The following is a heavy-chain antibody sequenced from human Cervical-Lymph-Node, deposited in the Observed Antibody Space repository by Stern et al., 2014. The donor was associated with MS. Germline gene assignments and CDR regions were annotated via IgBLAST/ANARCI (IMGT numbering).Heavy chain of an antibody. J-gene: IGHJ5*02. V-gene: IGHV3-21*02. CDR3: ARGGYGDYVDWFDP. Sequence: EVQLVESGGGLVKPWGSLRLSCAASGFTFSSYSMNWVRQAPGKGLEWVSSISSSSSYIYYADSVKGRFTISRDNAKNSLYLQMNSLRAEDTAVYYCARGGYGDYVDWFDPWGQGTLVTVSS. CDR2: ISSSSSYI. CDR1: GFTFSSYS. D-gene: IGHD4-17*01.